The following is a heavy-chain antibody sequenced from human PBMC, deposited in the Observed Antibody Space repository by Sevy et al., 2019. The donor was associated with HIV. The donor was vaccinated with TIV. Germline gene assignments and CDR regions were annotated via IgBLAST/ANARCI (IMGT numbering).Heavy chain of an antibody. CDR3: ARVFSLGGYDYVWGSSFDY. D-gene: IGHD3-16*01. V-gene: IGHV3-7*01. CDR1: GFTFGDYW. J-gene: IGHJ4*02. Sequence: GGSLRLSCAASGFTFGDYWMTWVRQAPGKGLEWVANIKQHGREKYDVDSVKGRFTISRDNAKNSLYLQMNSLRAEDTAVYHCARVFSLGGYDYVWGSSFDYWGQGTLVTVSS. CDR2: IKQHGREK.